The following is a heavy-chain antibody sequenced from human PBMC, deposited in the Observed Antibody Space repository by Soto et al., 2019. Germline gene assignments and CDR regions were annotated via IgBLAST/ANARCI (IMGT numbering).Heavy chain of an antibody. D-gene: IGHD6-13*01. J-gene: IGHJ5*02. CDR1: GGSIRSGDYY. V-gene: IGHV4-30-4*01. CDR3: ARSSPGIADWFDP. CDR2: IYYSGST. Sequence: SETLSLTCTVSGGSIRSGDYYWSWIRQPPGKGLESIGYIYYSGSTYYNPSLKSRVTISVDTSKNQFSLKLSSVTAADTAVYYCARSSPGIADWFDPWGQGTLVTVSS.